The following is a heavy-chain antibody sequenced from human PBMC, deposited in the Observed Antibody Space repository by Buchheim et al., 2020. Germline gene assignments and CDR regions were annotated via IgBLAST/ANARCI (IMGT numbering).Heavy chain of an antibody. CDR2: IHHSGTT. Sequence: HLHLQESGSGLVNPSQTLSLTCAVSGDSIHSGGYSWSWIRQPPGKGLEWIGYIHHSGTTHYNPSLKSRVTMSVDRSKNQVSLKLSSVTAADTAVYYCARAGGLLMGFFDYWGQGTL. V-gene: IGHV4-30-2*01. CDR1: GDSIHSGGYS. J-gene: IGHJ4*02. CDR3: ARAGGLLMGFFDY. D-gene: IGHD1-26*01.